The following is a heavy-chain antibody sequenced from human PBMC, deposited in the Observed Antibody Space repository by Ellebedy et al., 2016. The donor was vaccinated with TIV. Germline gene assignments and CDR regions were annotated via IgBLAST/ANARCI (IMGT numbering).Heavy chain of an antibody. V-gene: IGHV4-59*01. CDR1: GGSIRSYR. CDR3: AREVPTMTLAGYFGY. D-gene: IGHD4-17*01. J-gene: IGHJ4*02. Sequence: SETLSLTCTVSGGSIRSYRWSWIRQPPGKGLEWIGYIYNSGSPNYNPSLKSRVSISMDTSKNQFSLKLSSVTAADTAVYYCAREVPTMTLAGYFGYWGRGTLVAVSS. CDR2: IYNSGSP.